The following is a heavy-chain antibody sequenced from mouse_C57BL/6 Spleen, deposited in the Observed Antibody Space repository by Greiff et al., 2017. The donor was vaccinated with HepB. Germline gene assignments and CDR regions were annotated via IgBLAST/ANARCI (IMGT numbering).Heavy chain of an antibody. D-gene: IGHD4-1*01. CDR2: IRLKSDNYAT. CDR1: GFTFSNYW. CDR3: TGNWDWAMDY. V-gene: IGHV6-3*01. Sequence: EVQLQQSGGGLVQPGGSMKLSCVASGFTFSNYWMNWVRQSPEKGLEWVAQIRLKSDNYATHYAESVKGRFTISRDDSKSSVYLQMNNLRAEDTGIYYCTGNWDWAMDYWGQGTSVTVSS. J-gene: IGHJ4*01.